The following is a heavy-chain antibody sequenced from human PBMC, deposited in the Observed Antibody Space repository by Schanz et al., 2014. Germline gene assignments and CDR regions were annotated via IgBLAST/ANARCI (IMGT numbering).Heavy chain of an antibody. D-gene: IGHD3-3*01. CDR1: GGSISSGGSS. CDR2: IYHSGST. Sequence: QLQLQESGSGLVKPSQTLSLTCGVSGGSISSGGSSWNWIRLPPGKGLEWIGYIYHSGSTYYNPSLKSRVTISVDRSKNQFSLKMSSLTAADTATYYCAREMGRRFFDYNYDMDVWGQGTSVTVS. V-gene: IGHV4-30-2*01. CDR3: AREMGRRFFDYNYDMDV. J-gene: IGHJ6*02.